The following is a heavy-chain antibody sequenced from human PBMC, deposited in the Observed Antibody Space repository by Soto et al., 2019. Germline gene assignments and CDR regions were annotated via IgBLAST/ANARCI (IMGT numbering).Heavy chain of an antibody. Sequence: PSETLSLTCTVSGGSISSYYWSWIRQPPGKGLEWIGYIYYSGSTNYNPSLKSRVTISVDTSKNQFSLKLSSVTAADTAVYYCAREVRGGIAAAGTDYYYGMDVWGQGTTVTVSS. J-gene: IGHJ6*02. CDR3: AREVRGGIAAAGTDYYYGMDV. D-gene: IGHD6-13*01. CDR2: IYYSGST. CDR1: GGSISSYY. V-gene: IGHV4-59*01.